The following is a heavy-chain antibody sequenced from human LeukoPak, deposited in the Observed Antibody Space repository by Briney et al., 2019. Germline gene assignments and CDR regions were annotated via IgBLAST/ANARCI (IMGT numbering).Heavy chain of an antibody. V-gene: IGHV1-46*01. J-gene: IGHJ4*02. Sequence: ASVHVSCKASGYTFIDYYIQWVRQAPGQGLEWMGTINPRGGSTRHAPRFQGRVTMTRDTSTSTLYMELSSLTSEDTAVYYCARKFGGSGYYFDYWGQGTLVTVSS. D-gene: IGHD2-15*01. CDR1: GYTFIDYY. CDR3: ARKFGGSGYYFDY. CDR2: INPRGGST.